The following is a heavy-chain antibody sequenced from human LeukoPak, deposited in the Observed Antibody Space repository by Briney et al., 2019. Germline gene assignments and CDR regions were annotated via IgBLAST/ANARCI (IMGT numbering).Heavy chain of an antibody. CDR2: FDPEDGET. D-gene: IGHD3-3*01. CDR1: GYTLTELS. J-gene: IGHJ5*02. CDR3: ATVWNLSWFDP. V-gene: IGHV1-24*01. Sequence: GALVKVSCKVSGYTLTELSMHWVRQAPGKGLEWMGGFDPEDGETIYAQRFQGRVTMTEDTSTDTAYMELSSLRSEDTAVYYCATVWNLSWFDPWGQGTLVTVSS.